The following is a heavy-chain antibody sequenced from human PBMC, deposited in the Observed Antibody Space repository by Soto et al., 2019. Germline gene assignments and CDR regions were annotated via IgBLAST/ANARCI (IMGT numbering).Heavy chain of an antibody. CDR2: ISYDGSGK. J-gene: IGHJ4*02. CDR1: GFTFSNYG. Sequence: PGGSLRLSCAASGFTFSNYGMYWVRQAPGKGLEWVAFISYDGSGKFYADPMKGRHTISRDNSKNTLYLQMNSLRAEDTAVYYSVKGIGNYWALDYRGQGTLVTVPS. D-gene: IGHD1-26*01. CDR3: VKGIGNYWALDY. V-gene: IGHV3-30*18.